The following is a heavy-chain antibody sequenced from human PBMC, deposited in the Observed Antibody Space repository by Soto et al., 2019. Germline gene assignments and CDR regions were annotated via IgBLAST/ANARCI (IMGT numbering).Heavy chain of an antibody. J-gene: IGHJ4*02. CDR2: IGASGAGT. CDR3: ALRQTARYFDY. V-gene: IGHV3-23*01. D-gene: IGHD2-21*02. CDR1: GFTFINYA. Sequence: LRLSCAGSGFTFINYAMSWVRQAPGTGLEWVSGIGASGAGTYYAEYVKGRFTISRDNSKNTLHLKMNSLGDEDTAVYYCALRQTARYFDYWGQGTLVTLSS.